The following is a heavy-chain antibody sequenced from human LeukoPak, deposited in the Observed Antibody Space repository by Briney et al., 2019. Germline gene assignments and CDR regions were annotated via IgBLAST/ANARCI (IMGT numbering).Heavy chain of an antibody. CDR1: GGSISSGGYY. CDR2: IYYSGST. Sequence: SETLSLTCTVSGGSISSGGYYWSWIRQHPGKGLGWIGYIYYSGSTYYNPSLKSRVTISVDTSKNQFSLKLSSVTAADTAVYYCARVTPTTVTTSRDDYYGMDVWGQGTTVTVSS. CDR3: ARVTPTTVTTSRDDYYGMDV. D-gene: IGHD4-17*01. V-gene: IGHV4-31*03. J-gene: IGHJ6*02.